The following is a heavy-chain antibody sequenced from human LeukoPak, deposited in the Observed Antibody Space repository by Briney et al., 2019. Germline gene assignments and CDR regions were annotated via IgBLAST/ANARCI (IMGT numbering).Heavy chain of an antibody. D-gene: IGHD6-13*01. CDR2: ISSSSGTI. J-gene: IGHJ4*02. Sequence: GGSLRLSYAASGFNFSPYSMNWVRQAPGKGLEWVSYISSSSGTIYYADSVKGRFTISRDNAKNTLYLQMNSLRTDDTAVYYCATLGSSAAAAGSLSWGQGTLVTVSS. CDR1: GFNFSPYS. CDR3: ATLGSSAAAAGSLS. V-gene: IGHV3-48*04.